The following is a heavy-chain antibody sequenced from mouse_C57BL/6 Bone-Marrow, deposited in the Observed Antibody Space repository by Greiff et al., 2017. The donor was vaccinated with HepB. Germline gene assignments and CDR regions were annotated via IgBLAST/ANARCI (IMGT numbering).Heavy chain of an antibody. CDR2: ILPGSGST. V-gene: IGHV1-9*01. Sequence: QVQLKQSGAELMKPGASVKLSCKATGYTFTGYWIEWVKQRPGHGLEWIGEILPGSGSTNYNEKFKGKATFTADTSSNTAYMQLSSLTTEDSAIYYCAREEGLRRRGAYWGQGTLVTVSA. CDR1: GYTFTGYW. CDR3: AREEGLRRRGAY. D-gene: IGHD2-4*01. J-gene: IGHJ3*01.